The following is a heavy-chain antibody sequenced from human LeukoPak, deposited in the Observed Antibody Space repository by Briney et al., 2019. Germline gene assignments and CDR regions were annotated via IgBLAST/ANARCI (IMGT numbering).Heavy chain of an antibody. D-gene: IGHD2-15*01. Sequence: GGSLRLSCAASGFTFSDHYMDWVRQAPGKGLEWVGRTRNKANSYTTEYAASVKGRFTISRDDSKNSLYLQMNSLKTEDTAVYYCARDGGSLNPCWYFDLWGRGTLVTVSS. V-gene: IGHV3-72*01. J-gene: IGHJ2*01. CDR2: TRNKANSYTT. CDR3: ARDGGSLNPCWYFDL. CDR1: GFTFSDHY.